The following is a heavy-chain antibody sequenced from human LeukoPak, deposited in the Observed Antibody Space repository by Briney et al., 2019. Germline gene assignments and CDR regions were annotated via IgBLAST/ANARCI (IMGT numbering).Heavy chain of an antibody. CDR3: AKDPDTAMGLVDY. CDR1: GFTFDDYG. Sequence: GGSLRLSCAASGFTFDDYGMHWVRQAPGKGLEWVAVISYDGSNKYYADSVKGRFTISRDNSKNTLYLQMNSLRAEDTAVYYCAKDPDTAMGLVDYWGQGTLVTVSS. D-gene: IGHD5-18*01. V-gene: IGHV3-30*18. CDR2: ISYDGSNK. J-gene: IGHJ4*02.